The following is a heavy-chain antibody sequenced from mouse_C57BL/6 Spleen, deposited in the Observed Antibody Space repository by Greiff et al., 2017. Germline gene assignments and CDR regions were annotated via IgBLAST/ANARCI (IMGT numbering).Heavy chain of an antibody. J-gene: IGHJ2*01. CDR3: ARQGGTGYFDY. CDR1: GFTFSSYG. CDR2: ISSGGSYT. V-gene: IGHV5-6*01. D-gene: IGHD3-3*01. Sequence: EVKLVESGGDLVKPGGSLKLSCAASGFTFSSYGMSWVRQTPDKRLEWVATISSGGSYTYYPDSVKGRFTISRDNAKNTLYLQMRSLKSEDTAMYYCARQGGTGYFDYWGQGTTLTVSS.